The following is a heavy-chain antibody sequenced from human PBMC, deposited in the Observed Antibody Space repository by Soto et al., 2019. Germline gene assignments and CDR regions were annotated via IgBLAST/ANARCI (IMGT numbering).Heavy chain of an antibody. CDR1: GFTFSSYA. CDR3: ANSPSIWFGELSPPRIDY. J-gene: IGHJ4*02. V-gene: IGHV3-23*01. Sequence: QPGGSLRLSCAASGFTFSSYAMSWVRQAPGKGLEWVSAISGSGGSTYYADSVKGRFTISRDNSKNTLYLQMNSLRAEDTAVYYCANSPSIWFGELSPPRIDYWGQGTLVTVSS. CDR2: ISGSGGST. D-gene: IGHD3-10*01.